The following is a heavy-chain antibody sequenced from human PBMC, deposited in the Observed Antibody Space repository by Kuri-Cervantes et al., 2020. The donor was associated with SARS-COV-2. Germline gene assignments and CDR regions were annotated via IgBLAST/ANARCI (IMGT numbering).Heavy chain of an antibody. D-gene: IGHD2-15*01. CDR3: ARVGVVVVAASLVY. CDR1: GYTLTELS. Sequence: ASVKVSCKVSGYTLTELSMHWVRQAPGKGLEWMGGFDLEDGATIYAQKFQGRVTMTEDTSTDTAYMELSSLRSEDTAVYYCARVGVVVVAASLVYWGQGTLVTVSS. V-gene: IGHV1-24*01. J-gene: IGHJ4*02. CDR2: FDLEDGAT.